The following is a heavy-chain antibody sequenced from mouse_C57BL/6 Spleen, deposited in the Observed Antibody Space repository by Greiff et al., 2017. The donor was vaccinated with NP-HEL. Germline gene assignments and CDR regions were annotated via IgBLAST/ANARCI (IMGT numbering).Heavy chain of an antibody. CDR3: ARGPYYYGSSYGYFDV. CDR1: GYSITSGYD. Sequence: EVQLQQSGPGMVKPSQSLSLTCTVTGYSITSGYDWHWIRHFPGNKLEWMGYISYSGSTNYNPSLKSRISITHDTSKNHFFLKLNSVTTEDTATYYCARGPYYYGSSYGYFDVWGTGTTVTVSS. D-gene: IGHD1-1*01. V-gene: IGHV3-1*01. J-gene: IGHJ1*03. CDR2: ISYSGST.